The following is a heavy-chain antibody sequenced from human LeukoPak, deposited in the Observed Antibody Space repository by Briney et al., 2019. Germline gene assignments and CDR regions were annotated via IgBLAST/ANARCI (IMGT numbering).Heavy chain of an antibody. CDR1: GYTFTGYY. J-gene: IGHJ3*02. CDR2: FDPEDGET. Sequence: ASVKVSCKASGYTFTGYYMHWVRQAPGQGLEWMGGFDPEDGETIYAQKFQGRVTMTEDTSTDTAYMELSSLRSEDTAVYYCATEIVVVQDAFDIWGQGTMVTVSS. V-gene: IGHV1-24*01. CDR3: ATEIVVVQDAFDI. D-gene: IGHD3-22*01.